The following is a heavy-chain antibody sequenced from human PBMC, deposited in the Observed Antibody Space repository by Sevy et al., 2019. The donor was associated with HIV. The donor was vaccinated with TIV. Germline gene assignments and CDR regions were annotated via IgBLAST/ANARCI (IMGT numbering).Heavy chain of an antibody. J-gene: IGHJ4*02. D-gene: IGHD3-22*01. CDR2: ISWDGSRT. V-gene: IGHV3-43*01. CDR1: GFSFDDYT. CDR3: SKDKHDSTGYYFDY. Sequence: GGSLRLSCAASGFSFDDYTMHWVRQAPGKGLEWVSLISWDGSRTYYADSVKGRFTISRDNSKNSLFLQMNSLRTEDTGLYYCSKDKHDSTGYYFDYWGQGTLVTVSS.